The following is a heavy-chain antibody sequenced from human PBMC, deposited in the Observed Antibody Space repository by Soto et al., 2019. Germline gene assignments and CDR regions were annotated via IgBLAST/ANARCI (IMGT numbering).Heavy chain of an antibody. V-gene: IGHV3-23*01. J-gene: IGHJ4*02. Sequence: GGSLRLSCAASGFTVSSTYMSWFRQAPGKGLEWVSALSGSGVSTYYADSVMGRFTISRDNSKNTVYLQMNSLRAEDTAVYYCAKIESRFFYDSTGYYPFDYWGQGTLVTVSS. CDR3: AKIESRFFYDSTGYYPFDY. D-gene: IGHD3-22*01. CDR1: GFTVSSTY. CDR2: LSGSGVST.